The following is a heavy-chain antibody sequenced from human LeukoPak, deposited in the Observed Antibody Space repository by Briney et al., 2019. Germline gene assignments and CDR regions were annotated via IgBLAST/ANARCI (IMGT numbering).Heavy chain of an antibody. CDR3: ARDRCGLPYVSGTKDYVCYFDY. Sequence: ASVTVPCKASGYTFTSYDINWVRQAPGQGLEWMGIINPSGGSTSYAQKFQGRVTMTRDTSTSTVYMELSSLRSEDTAVYYCARDRCGLPYVSGTKDYVCYFDYWGQGTLVTVSS. CDR1: GYTFTSYD. V-gene: IGHV1-46*01. J-gene: IGHJ4*02. D-gene: IGHD4-17*01. CDR2: INPSGGST.